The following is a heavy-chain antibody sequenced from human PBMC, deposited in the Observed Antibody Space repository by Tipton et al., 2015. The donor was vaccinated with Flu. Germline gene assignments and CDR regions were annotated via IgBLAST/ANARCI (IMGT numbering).Heavy chain of an antibody. CDR3: ARGSGSGTDVTFYF. D-gene: IGHD3-10*01. V-gene: IGHV4-4*07. J-gene: IGHJ4*02. CDR1: GDSMSSFY. Sequence: TLSLTCTVSGDSMSSFYWTWIRQPAGKGLEWIGRMSASGSGKYKPSLKSRVTMSVDTSKNQFSLRLTSVTSADTAAYYCARGSGSGTDVTFYFWGQGTLVTVSS. CDR2: MSASGSG.